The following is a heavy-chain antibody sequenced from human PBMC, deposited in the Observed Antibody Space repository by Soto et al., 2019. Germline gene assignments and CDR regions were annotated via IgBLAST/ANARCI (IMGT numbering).Heavy chain of an antibody. J-gene: IGHJ2*01. V-gene: IGHV3-23*01. CDR2: ISGGGDRT. CDR1: GFTFINYA. CDR3: ARKVLGSTSRPHWWYFDL. D-gene: IGHD2-2*01. Sequence: EVQLLESGGGLVQPGGSLRLSCVGSGFTFINYAMNWVCQTPGMGLEWVSGISGGGDRTFDADSVKGRFTISRDNSKNTVNLQMNSLRADDTAVYYCARKVLGSTSRPHWWYFDLWGRGTLVTVSS.